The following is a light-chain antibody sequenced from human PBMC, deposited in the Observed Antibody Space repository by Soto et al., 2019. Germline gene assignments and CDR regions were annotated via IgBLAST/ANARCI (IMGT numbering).Light chain of an antibody. Sequence: AIQMTQFPSSLSASVGDRVTITCRASQDIRSDLGCYQQRPGKAPNLLIYATSSLQSGVPSRFSGSGSGTDFTLTISSLQPEDFATYYCLQDYSYPLTFGGGTKVEIK. CDR1: QDIRSD. CDR2: ATS. V-gene: IGKV1-6*01. CDR3: LQDYSYPLT. J-gene: IGKJ4*01.